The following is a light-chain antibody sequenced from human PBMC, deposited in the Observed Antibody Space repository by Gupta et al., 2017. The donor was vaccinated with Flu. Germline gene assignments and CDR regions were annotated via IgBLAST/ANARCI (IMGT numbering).Light chain of an antibody. Sequence: ENVLTQSPGTLSLSPGERATLSCRASQSINNNYLAWHQHKPGQAPRLLMYGASSRATGIPDRFSGSGSGTDFTLTISRLESEDFAVYYCQHYGRSLWTFGQGTKVEIK. J-gene: IGKJ1*01. CDR1: QSINNNY. CDR3: QHYGRSLWT. CDR2: GAS. V-gene: IGKV3-20*01.